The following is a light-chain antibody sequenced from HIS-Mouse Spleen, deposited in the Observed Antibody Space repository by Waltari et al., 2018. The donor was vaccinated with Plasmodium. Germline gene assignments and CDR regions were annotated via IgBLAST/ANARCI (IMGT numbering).Light chain of an antibody. V-gene: IGLV2-23*01. CDR2: EGS. CDR1: SSAVGSSTL. CDR3: CSYAGSSTWV. J-gene: IGLJ3*02. Sequence: QSALTQPASVSGSPGQSITISCTGTSSAVGSSTLVSWYQQHPGNAPKLMMYEGSKRPSGVSNRFSGSKSGNTASLTISGLQAEDEADYYCCSYAGSSTWVFGGGTKLTVL.